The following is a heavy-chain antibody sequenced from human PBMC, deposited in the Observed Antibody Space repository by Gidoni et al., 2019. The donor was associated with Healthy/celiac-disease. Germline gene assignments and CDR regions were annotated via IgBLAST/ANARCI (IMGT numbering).Heavy chain of an antibody. CDR3: ARDHGPKWELPLCYFDY. D-gene: IGHD1-26*01. CDR2: ISYDGSNK. CDR1: GFTFSSYG. Sequence: QVQLVESGGGVVQPGRSLILSCAASGFTFSSYGMHWVRQAPGKGLEWVAVISYDGSNKYYADSVKGRFTISRDNSKNTLYLQMNSLRAEDTAVYYCARDHGPKWELPLCYFDYWGQGTLVTVSS. V-gene: IGHV3-30*03. J-gene: IGHJ4*02.